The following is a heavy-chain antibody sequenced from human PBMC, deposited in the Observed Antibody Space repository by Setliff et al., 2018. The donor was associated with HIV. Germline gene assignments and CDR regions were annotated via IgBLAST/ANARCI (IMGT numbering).Heavy chain of an antibody. CDR3: AGRADSGYDLGY. J-gene: IGHJ4*02. CDR2: MYHSGST. Sequence: SETLSLTCAVSNYSISSGCYWGWIRQSPGKGLEWIGSMYHSGSTYSNPSLKSRVTMSIDTSKNQLSLKLRSVTAADTAVYYCAGRADSGYDLGYWGQGTLVTVSS. D-gene: IGHD5-12*01. V-gene: IGHV4-38-2*01. CDR1: NYSISSGCY.